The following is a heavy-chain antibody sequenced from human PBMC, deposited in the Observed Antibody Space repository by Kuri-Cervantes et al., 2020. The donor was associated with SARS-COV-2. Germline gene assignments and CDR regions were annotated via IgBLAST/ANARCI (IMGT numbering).Heavy chain of an antibody. Sequence: SETLSLTCTVSGGSISSYYGSWIRQPPGKGLEYIGYIYYSGTTNYNTSLKSRVTISVDTSKNQFSLKLSSVTAADTAMYFCARGNGAVATSGYWYFDLWGRGTLVTVSS. J-gene: IGHJ2*01. CDR1: GGSISSYY. CDR2: IYYSGTT. D-gene: IGHD6-19*01. CDR3: ARGNGAVATSGYWYFDL. V-gene: IGHV4-59*01.